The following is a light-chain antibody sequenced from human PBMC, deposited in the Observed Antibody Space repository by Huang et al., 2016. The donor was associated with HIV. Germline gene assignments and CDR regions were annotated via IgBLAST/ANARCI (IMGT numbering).Light chain of an antibody. Sequence: EIVMTQSPATLSASPGERATLSCRASQSVSSNLAWYQQKPGQAPRRLIYGASTRATGIPARFRGSGSGTEFTLTISSLQSEDFAVYYCQQNNNWPPLFTFGPGTKVDIK. CDR1: QSVSSN. CDR3: QQNNNWPPLFT. V-gene: IGKV3-15*01. CDR2: GAS. J-gene: IGKJ3*01.